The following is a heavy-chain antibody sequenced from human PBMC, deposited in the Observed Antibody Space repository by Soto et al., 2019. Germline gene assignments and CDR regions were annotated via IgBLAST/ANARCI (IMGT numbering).Heavy chain of an antibody. CDR3: AREIETAMRGTGSYGMDV. V-gene: IGHV5-51*01. D-gene: IGHD5-18*01. CDR2: IYPGDSDT. J-gene: IGHJ6*02. Sequence: LGESLKISCKVSGYSFTSHWIGWVRQMPGKGLEWMGIIYPGDSDTRYSPSFQGQVTISADKSISTAYLQWSSLKASDTAMYYCAREIETAMRGTGSYGMDVWCQGTTVSVSS. CDR1: GYSFTSHW.